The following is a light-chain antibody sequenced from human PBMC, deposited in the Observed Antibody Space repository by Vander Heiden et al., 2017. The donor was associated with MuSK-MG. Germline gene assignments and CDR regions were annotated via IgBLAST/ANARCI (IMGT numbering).Light chain of an antibody. CDR3: QQYYSWPIT. CDR1: QTSGRA. J-gene: IGKJ5*01. V-gene: IGKV3-15*01. Sequence: ETVLTQSPATLSVSPGERVTLSCRASQTSGRALAWYQQTPGQAPRLLIYGASARATGIPPRFSGSGSGTEFTLTISSLQSEDIALYYCQQYYSWPITFGQGTRLXIK. CDR2: GAS.